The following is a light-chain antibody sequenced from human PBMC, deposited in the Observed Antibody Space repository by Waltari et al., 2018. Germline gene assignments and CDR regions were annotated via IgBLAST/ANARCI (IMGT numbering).Light chain of an antibody. J-gene: IGKJ1*01. Sequence: ELVMTQSPATLSVSPGERASLSGRASPSASTSLAWYQQTPGQAPRLLIYRASTRAAGIPDRFSGSGSGTEFTLTISSLQSEDSAIYYCQQYNIWPWTFGQGTKVDIK. CDR3: QQYNIWPWT. V-gene: IGKV3-15*01. CDR2: RAS. CDR1: PSASTS.